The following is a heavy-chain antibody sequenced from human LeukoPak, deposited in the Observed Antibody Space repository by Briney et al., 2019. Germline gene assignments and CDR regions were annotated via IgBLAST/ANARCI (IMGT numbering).Heavy chain of an antibody. CDR2: IKQDGSEI. Sequence: GGSLRLSCAASGLTLSNYWMNWVRQAPGKGLELVANIKQDGSEIYYVDSVKGRFTISRDNAKNALWLQMNSLRAEDTAFYFCAKGRGVEVAGNAFFDYWGQGTLVTVSS. CDR3: AKGRGVEVAGNAFFDY. CDR1: GLTLSNYW. V-gene: IGHV3-7*03. D-gene: IGHD6-19*01. J-gene: IGHJ4*02.